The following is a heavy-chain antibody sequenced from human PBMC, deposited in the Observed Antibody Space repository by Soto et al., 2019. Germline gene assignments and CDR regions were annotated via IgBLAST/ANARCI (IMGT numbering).Heavy chain of an antibody. CDR3: ARDADCSGGSCYLSSNWFDP. CDR1: GYTFTSYY. Sequence: ASVKVSCKASGYTFTSYYMHWVRQAPGQGLEWMGIINPSGGSTSYAHKFQGRVTMTRDTSTSTVYMELSSLRSEDTAVYYCARDADCSGGSCYLSSNWFDPWGQGTLVTVSS. V-gene: IGHV1-46*01. CDR2: INPSGGST. J-gene: IGHJ5*02. D-gene: IGHD2-15*01.